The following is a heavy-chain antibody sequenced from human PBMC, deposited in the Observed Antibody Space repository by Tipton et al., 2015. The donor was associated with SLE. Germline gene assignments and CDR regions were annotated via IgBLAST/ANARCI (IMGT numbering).Heavy chain of an antibody. CDR3: ASRGYSYGHFDY. Sequence: TLSLTCTVSGGSIRSSYWSWIRQPPGKGLEWIGYIYTSGSTNYNPSLKSRVTISVDTSKNQFSLKLSSVTAADTAVYYCASRGYSYGHFDYWGQGTLVTVSS. D-gene: IGHD5-18*01. V-gene: IGHV4-4*08. CDR1: GGSIRSSY. CDR2: IYTSGST. J-gene: IGHJ4*02.